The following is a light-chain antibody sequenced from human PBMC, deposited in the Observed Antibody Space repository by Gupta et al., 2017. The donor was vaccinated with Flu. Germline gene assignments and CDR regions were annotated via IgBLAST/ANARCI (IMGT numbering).Light chain of an antibody. Sequence: DIQMTQSPSSLSASVGDRVTITCRASQSISSYLNWYQQKPGKAPKLLIYAASSLQSGVPSRFSGSGSGTDFTLTISSLQPEDFATYYCQQRYSTPPTFGGGTXVEIK. CDR3: QQRYSTPPT. CDR2: AAS. V-gene: IGKV1-39*01. CDR1: QSISSY. J-gene: IGKJ4*01.